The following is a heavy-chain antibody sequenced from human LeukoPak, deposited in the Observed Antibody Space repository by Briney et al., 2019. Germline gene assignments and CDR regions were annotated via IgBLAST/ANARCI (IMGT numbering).Heavy chain of an antibody. Sequence: GRSLRLSCAASGFTFSSYAMTWVRQAPGKGLEWVSAISGSGGGTDYADSVKGRFTISRDNSKNTLYLQMNSLRAEDTAVYYCAKVGESGDDPILHFDYWGQGTLVTVSS. CDR1: GFTFSSYA. CDR2: ISGSGGGT. J-gene: IGHJ4*02. CDR3: AKVGESGDDPILHFDY. D-gene: IGHD3-10*01. V-gene: IGHV3-23*01.